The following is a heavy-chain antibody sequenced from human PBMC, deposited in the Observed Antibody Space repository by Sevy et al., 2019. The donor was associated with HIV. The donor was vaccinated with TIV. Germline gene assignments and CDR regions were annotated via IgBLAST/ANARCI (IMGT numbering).Heavy chain of an antibody. CDR3: AREGNADDSSGHGGYDYYYYGMDV. CDR1: GYTFTSYA. J-gene: IGHJ6*02. V-gene: IGHV7-4-1*02. D-gene: IGHD3-22*01. Sequence: ASVKVSCKASGYTFTSYAMNWVRQAPGQGLEWMGWINTNTGNPTYAQGFTGRFVCYLDTSVSTAFLQISSLKAEDPAVYYWAREGNADDSSGHGGYDYYYYGMDVWGQGTTVTVSS. CDR2: INTNTGNP.